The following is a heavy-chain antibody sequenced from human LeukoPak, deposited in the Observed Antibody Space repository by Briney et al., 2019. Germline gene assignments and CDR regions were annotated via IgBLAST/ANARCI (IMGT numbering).Heavy chain of an antibody. Sequence: GGSLRLSCAASGFTFSSYSMNWVRQAPGKGLEWVSSISSSSSYIYYADSVKGRFTISRGNAKNSLYLQMDSLRAEDTAVYYCAKGVYSSSWLFYFDYWGQGTLVTVSS. CDR3: AKGVYSSSWLFYFDY. CDR1: GFTFSSYS. CDR2: ISSSSSYI. V-gene: IGHV3-21*04. J-gene: IGHJ4*02. D-gene: IGHD6-13*01.